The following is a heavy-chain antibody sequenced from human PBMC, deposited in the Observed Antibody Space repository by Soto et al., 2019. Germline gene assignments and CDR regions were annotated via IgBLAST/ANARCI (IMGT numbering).Heavy chain of an antibody. CDR1: GYNFISYW. CDR2: IDPDDSNT. D-gene: IGHD5-18*01. J-gene: IGHJ4*02. CDR3: ARRAGYSNGLDFDY. Sequence: PGESLKISCKGSGYNFISYWIAWGLQGPGKGLEWMGRIDPDDSNTKYSPSFQGHVTISADKSITTAYLQWSSLKASDTAMYYCARRAGYSNGLDFDYWGQGILVTVSS. V-gene: IGHV5-10-1*01.